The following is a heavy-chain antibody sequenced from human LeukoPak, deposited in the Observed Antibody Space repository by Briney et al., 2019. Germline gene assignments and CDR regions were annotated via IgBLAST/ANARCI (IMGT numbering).Heavy chain of an antibody. CDR2: INHSGST. CDR1: GGSFSGYY. J-gene: IGHJ4*02. Sequence: SETLTLTCAVYGGSFSGYYWSWIRQPPGKGLEWIGEINHSGSTNYNPSLKSRVTISVDTSKNQFSLKLSSVTAADTAVYYCARGVHQFDYWGQGTLVTVSS. V-gene: IGHV4-34*01. D-gene: IGHD1-1*01. CDR3: ARGVHQFDY.